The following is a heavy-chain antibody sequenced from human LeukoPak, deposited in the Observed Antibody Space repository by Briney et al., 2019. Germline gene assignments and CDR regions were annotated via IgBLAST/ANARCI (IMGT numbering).Heavy chain of an antibody. CDR1: GFTFSSYS. Sequence: GGSLRLSCAASGFTFSSYSMSWVRQAPGKGLEWVANIKQDGSEKYYVDSVKGRFTISRDNAKNSLYLQMNSLRAEDTAVYYCARDRGYSYGYNWFDPWGQGTLVTVSS. V-gene: IGHV3-7*05. D-gene: IGHD5-18*01. J-gene: IGHJ5*02. CDR3: ARDRGYSYGYNWFDP. CDR2: IKQDGSEK.